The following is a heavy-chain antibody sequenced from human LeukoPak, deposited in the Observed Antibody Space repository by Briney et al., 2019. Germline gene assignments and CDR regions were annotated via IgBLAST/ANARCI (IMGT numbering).Heavy chain of an antibody. CDR1: GFTFSSYG. V-gene: IGHV3-23*01. CDR2: ISGSGGTT. CDR3: AKTNGYYSD. Sequence: PGGSLRLSCAASGFTFSSYGMNWVRQAPGKGLEWVSVISGSGGTTYYADSVKGRFTISRDNSKNSLSLQVSSLRAEDTAVYYCAKTNGYYSDWGQGTLVTVSS. D-gene: IGHD3-22*01. J-gene: IGHJ4*02.